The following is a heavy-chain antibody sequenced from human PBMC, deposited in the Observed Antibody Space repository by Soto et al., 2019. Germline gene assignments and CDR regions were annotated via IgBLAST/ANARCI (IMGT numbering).Heavy chain of an antibody. D-gene: IGHD5-12*01. V-gene: IGHV3-53*04. CDR1: GFTVSSNY. CDR2: IYSGGST. J-gene: IGHJ3*02. CDR3: ARDVGYNGNAFDI. Sequence: EVQLVESGGGLVQPGGSLRLSCAAGGFTVSSNYMSWVRQAPGKGLEWVSVIYSGGSTYYADSVKGRFTISRHNSKNTLYLQMNSLRAEDTAVYYCARDVGYNGNAFDIWGQGTMVTVSS.